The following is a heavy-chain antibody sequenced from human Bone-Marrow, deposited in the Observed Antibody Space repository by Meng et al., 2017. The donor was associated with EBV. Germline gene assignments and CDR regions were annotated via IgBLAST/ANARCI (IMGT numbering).Heavy chain of an antibody. CDR1: GFTFSTYV. D-gene: IGHD4-17*01. Sequence: VQLLGSGGGLVHPVGSLSLSCAASGFTFSTYVMNWVRQAPGKGLEWVSAITSGGDDTYYADSVKGRFTISRDNSKDTLYLQMNSLRADDTAVYYCARTTVTTGDYWGQGTLVTVSS. CDR2: ITSGGDDT. J-gene: IGHJ4*02. CDR3: ARTTVTTGDY. V-gene: IGHV3-23*01.